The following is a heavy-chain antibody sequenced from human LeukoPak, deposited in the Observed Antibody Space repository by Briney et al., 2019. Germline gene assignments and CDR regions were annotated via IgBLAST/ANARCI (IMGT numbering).Heavy chain of an antibody. Sequence: GASVKVSCKASGYTFTDYDIHWVRQAPGQSLEWMGWIIAGNGDTKYAHEFRGRVTITRDTSATTAYLVLSTLRSEDMAVYYCARSQYLPYFDSWGQGTLVTVSS. J-gene: IGHJ4*02. V-gene: IGHV1-3*03. CDR3: ARSQYLPYFDS. D-gene: IGHD2-2*02. CDR1: GYTFTDYD. CDR2: IIAGNGDT.